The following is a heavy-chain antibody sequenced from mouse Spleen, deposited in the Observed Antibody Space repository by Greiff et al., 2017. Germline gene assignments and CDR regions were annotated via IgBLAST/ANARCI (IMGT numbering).Heavy chain of an antibody. V-gene: IGHV2-4-1*01. J-gene: IGHJ3*01. D-gene: IGHD1-2*01. Sequence: VKLVESGPGLVAPSQSLSITCTVSGFSLTNYAVHWVRQSPGKGLEWLGVIWSDGSTDYNAAFISRLSISKDNSKSQVFFKMNSLQSDDTAIYYCARNSAGFPFAYWGQGTLVTVSA. CDR1: GFSLTNYA. CDR2: IWSDGST. CDR3: ARNSAGFPFAY.